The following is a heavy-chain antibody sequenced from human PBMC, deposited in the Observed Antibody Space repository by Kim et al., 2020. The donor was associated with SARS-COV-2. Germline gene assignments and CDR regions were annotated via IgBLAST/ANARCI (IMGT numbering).Heavy chain of an antibody. CDR3: ARVFPYSSSWQTYYYYMDV. CDR2: ISSSSSYI. V-gene: IGHV3-21*01. CDR1: GFTFSSYS. D-gene: IGHD6-13*01. Sequence: GGSLRLSCAASGFTFSSYSMNWVRQAPGKGLEWVSSISSSSSYIYYADSVKGRFTISRDNAKNSLYLQMNSLRAEDTAVYYCARVFPYSSSWQTYYYYMDVWGKGTTVTVSS. J-gene: IGHJ6*03.